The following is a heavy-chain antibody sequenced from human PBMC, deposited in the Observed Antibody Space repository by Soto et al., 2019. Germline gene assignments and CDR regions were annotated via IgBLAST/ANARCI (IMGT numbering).Heavy chain of an antibody. Sequence: ASVKVSCKASGYTFTSYYMHWVRQAPGQGLEWMGIINPSGGSTSYAQKFQGRVTMTRDTSTSTVYMELSSLRSEGTAVYYCARDLPYGYSYGSGYFDYWGQGTLVTVSS. CDR2: INPSGGST. CDR1: GYTFTSYY. V-gene: IGHV1-46*01. CDR3: ARDLPYGYSYGSGYFDY. D-gene: IGHD5-18*01. J-gene: IGHJ4*02.